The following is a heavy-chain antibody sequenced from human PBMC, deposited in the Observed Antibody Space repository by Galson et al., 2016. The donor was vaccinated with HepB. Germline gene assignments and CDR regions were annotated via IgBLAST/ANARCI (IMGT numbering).Heavy chain of an antibody. D-gene: IGHD6-13*01. V-gene: IGHV4-59*01. CDR1: GGSINSYY. CDR2: IDHSGNI. Sequence: SETLSLTCSVSGGSINSYYWSWIRQPTGKGLEWIAYIDHSGNIKYNPSLKSRVTLSVGTSRNQFSLKLSSVTAADTAVYYCARDRLAAAASWVALDLWGQGTTVTVSS. J-gene: IGHJ6*02. CDR3: ARDRLAAAASWVALDL.